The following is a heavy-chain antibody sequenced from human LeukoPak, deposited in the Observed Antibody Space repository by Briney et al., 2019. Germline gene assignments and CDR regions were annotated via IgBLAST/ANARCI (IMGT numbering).Heavy chain of an antibody. CDR2: IYYSGST. CDR3: ARVTGYVMEDYFDY. Sequence: SETLSLTCTISGASITSYVWSWIRQPPGKGLEWIGYIYYSGSTNYNPSLKSRVTISVDTSKNQFSLRLSSVTAADTAVYYCARVTGYVMEDYFDYWGQGTLVTVSS. CDR1: GASITSYV. J-gene: IGHJ4*02. V-gene: IGHV4-59*01. D-gene: IGHD6-13*01.